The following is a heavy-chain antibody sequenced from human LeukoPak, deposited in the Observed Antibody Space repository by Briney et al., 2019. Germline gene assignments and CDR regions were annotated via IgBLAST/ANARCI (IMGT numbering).Heavy chain of an antibody. V-gene: IGHV1-69*05. Sequence: SVKVSCKPSGGTFISYASSWVRQAPGQGLEWMGGIIPIFGTANYAQKFQGRVTITTDESTSTAYMELSSLRSEDTAVYYCARDRVYSRFYFDYWGQGTLVTVSS. CDR3: ARDRVYSRFYFDY. J-gene: IGHJ4*02. D-gene: IGHD6-6*01. CDR1: GGTFISYA. CDR2: IIPIFGTA.